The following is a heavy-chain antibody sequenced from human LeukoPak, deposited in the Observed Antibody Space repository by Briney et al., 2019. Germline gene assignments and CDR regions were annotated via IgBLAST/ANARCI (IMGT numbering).Heavy chain of an antibody. D-gene: IGHD3-3*01. CDR3: ARDASKGDLEWLFFDY. Sequence: SVKVSCKASGGTFSSYAISWVRQAPGQGLEWMGRIIPILGIANYAQKFQGRVTITADKSTSTAYMELSSLRSEDTAVYYCARDASKGDLEWLFFDYWGQGTLVTVSS. J-gene: IGHJ4*02. V-gene: IGHV1-69*04. CDR1: GGTFSSYA. CDR2: IIPILGIA.